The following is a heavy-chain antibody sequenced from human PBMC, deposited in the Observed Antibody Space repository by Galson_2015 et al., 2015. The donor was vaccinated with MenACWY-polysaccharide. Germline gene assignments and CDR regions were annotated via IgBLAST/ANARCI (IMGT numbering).Heavy chain of an antibody. CDR1: GFTFSSYA. V-gene: IGHV3-30-3*01. D-gene: IGHD2-2*01. CDR3: AREYCDRTTCYGMDV. Sequence: SLRLSCAASGFTFSSYAMHWVRQAPGKGLEWVAVISYDGTNKYYADSVKGRFTISRDNSENTQYLQMNSLGAEDTAVYYCAREYCDRTTCYGMDVWGQGT. J-gene: IGHJ6*02. CDR2: ISYDGTNK.